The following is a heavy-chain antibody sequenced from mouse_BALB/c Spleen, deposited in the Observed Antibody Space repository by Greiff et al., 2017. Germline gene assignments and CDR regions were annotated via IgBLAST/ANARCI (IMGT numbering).Heavy chain of an antibody. D-gene: IGHD1-2*01. J-gene: IGHJ1*01. CDR3: ARGRYYGYNWYFDV. V-gene: IGHV5-6-5*01. CDR2: ISSGGST. Sequence: EVQRVESGGGLVKPGGSLKLSCAASGFTFSSYAMSWVRQTPEKRLEWVASISSGGSTYYPDSVKGRFTISRDNARNILYLQMSSLRSEDTAMYYCARGRYYGYNWYFDVWGAGTTVTVSS. CDR1: GFTFSSYA.